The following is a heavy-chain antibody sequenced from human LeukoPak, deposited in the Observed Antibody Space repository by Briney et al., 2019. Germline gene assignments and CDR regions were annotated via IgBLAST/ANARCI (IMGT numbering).Heavy chain of an antibody. Sequence: GGSLRLSCAASGLTFDDYAMHWVRQAPGKGLEWVSGISWNSGSIGYADSVKGRFTISRDNAKNSLYLQMNSLRAEDTALYYCARHAVAGTPDAFDIWGQGTMVTVSS. J-gene: IGHJ3*02. CDR2: ISWNSGSI. CDR3: ARHAVAGTPDAFDI. D-gene: IGHD6-19*01. CDR1: GLTFDDYA. V-gene: IGHV3-9*01.